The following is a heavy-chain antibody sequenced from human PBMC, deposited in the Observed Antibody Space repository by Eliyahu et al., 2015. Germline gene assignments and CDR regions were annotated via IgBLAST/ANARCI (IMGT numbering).Heavy chain of an antibody. D-gene: IGHD4-17*01. Sequence: QVQLQESGPGLVKPSETLSLTXTVSGGSVSSGXYXWSWXRXPPGKGLEWIGYIYXSGSTNYNPSLKSRVTISVDTSKNQFSLKLSSVTAADTAAYYCARAASSYYGAKRVVWWFDPWGQGTLVTVSS. V-gene: IGHV4-61*01. CDR2: IYXSGST. CDR3: ARAASSYYGAKRVVWWFDP. CDR1: GGSVSSGXYX. J-gene: IGHJ5*02.